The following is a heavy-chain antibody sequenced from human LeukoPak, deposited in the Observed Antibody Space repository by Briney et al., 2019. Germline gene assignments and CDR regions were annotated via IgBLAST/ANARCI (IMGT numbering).Heavy chain of an antibody. CDR2: INHSGST. Sequence: SETLSLTCAVYGGSFSGYYWSWIRQPPGKGLEWIGEINHSGSTNYNPSFKSRVTISVDTSKNQFSLKLSSVTAADTAVYYCARTGGPMYRSSWYIWGQGTVVTVSS. CDR3: ARTGGPMYRSSWYI. CDR1: GGSFSGYY. J-gene: IGHJ3*02. V-gene: IGHV4-34*01. D-gene: IGHD6-13*01.